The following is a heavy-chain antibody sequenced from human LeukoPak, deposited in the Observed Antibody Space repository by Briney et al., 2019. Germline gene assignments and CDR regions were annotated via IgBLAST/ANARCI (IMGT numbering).Heavy chain of an antibody. CDR3: ARTNLDCKNGVCYDY. CDR2: ISAYNGNT. Sequence: ASVKVSCKASDYTFINYGISWVRQAPGQGLEWMGWISAYNGNTHYAQKFQGRVTVTTDTSTSTAYMDLRSLRSDDTAVYYCARTNLDCKNGVCYDYWGQGAPVTVSS. CDR1: DYTFINYG. D-gene: IGHD2-8*01. V-gene: IGHV1-18*01. J-gene: IGHJ4*02.